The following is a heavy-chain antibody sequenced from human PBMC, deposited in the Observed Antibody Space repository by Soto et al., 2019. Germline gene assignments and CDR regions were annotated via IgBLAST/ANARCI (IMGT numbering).Heavy chain of an antibody. D-gene: IGHD6-19*01. CDR2: IYPGDSDT. CDR1: GYTFTNYW. V-gene: IGHV5-51*01. CDR3: ARRITVSGSYCFDY. J-gene: IGHJ4*02. Sequence: PGVSLKISCKASGYTFTNYWVGWVRQMPGKGLEWMGIIYPGDSDTRYSPSFQGQVTISVDKSISTAYLQWSSLKASDTAMYYCARRITVSGSYCFDYWGQGTLVTVSS.